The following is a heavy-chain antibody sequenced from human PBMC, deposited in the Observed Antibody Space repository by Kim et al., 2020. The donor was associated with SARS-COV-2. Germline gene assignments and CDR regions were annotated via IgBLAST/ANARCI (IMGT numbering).Heavy chain of an antibody. CDR2: IYYSGTT. CDR3: AREREGYTSGWYCDY. V-gene: IGHV4-59*01. J-gene: IGHJ4*02. CDR1: GGSISSYY. D-gene: IGHD6-19*01. Sequence: SETLSLTCTASGGSISSYYWSWIRQTPGKGLEWIGYIYYSGTTNYNPSLKSRVTISVDTSKNQFSLKLSSVTAADTAVYYCAREREGYTSGWYCDYWGQG.